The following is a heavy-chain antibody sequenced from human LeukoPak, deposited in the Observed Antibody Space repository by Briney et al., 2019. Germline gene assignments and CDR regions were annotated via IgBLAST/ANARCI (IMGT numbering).Heavy chain of an antibody. J-gene: IGHJ4*02. CDR3: ARSTVTHAQDY. CDR1: GGTFSSYA. D-gene: IGHD4-17*01. CDR2: IIPILGIA. V-gene: IGHV1-69*04. Sequence: SVKVSCKASGGTFSSYAISWVRQAPGQGLEWMGRIIPILGIANYAQKFQGRVTITADKSTSTAYMELSSLRSEDTAVYYCARSTVTHAQDYWGQGTLVTVSS.